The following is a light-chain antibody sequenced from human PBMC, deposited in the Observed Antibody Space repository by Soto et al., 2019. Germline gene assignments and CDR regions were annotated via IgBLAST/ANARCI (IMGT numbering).Light chain of an antibody. CDR2: EVS. Sequence: QSALTQPASVSGSPGQSITISCTGTNSDIGSYNFVSWYQQHPGKAPKLMISEVSNRPSGVSNRFSGSKSGNTASLTISGLQPEDEADYYCTSCTGGSARVIFGGGTQLTVL. J-gene: IGLJ2*01. CDR3: TSCTGGSARVI. V-gene: IGLV2-14*01. CDR1: NSDIGSYNF.